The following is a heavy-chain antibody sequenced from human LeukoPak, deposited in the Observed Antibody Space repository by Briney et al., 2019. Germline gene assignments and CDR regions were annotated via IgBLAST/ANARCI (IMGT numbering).Heavy chain of an antibody. Sequence: GGSLRLSCAASGFTFSSYGMHWVRQAPGKGLEWVAVISYDGSNKYYADSVKGRFTISRDNSKNTLYLQMNSLRAEDTAVYYCAIAGRFYSYYYMDVWGKGTTVTVSS. CDR2: ISYDGSNK. CDR3: AIAGRFYSYYYMDV. V-gene: IGHV3-30*03. J-gene: IGHJ6*03. CDR1: GFTFSSYG. D-gene: IGHD1-14*01.